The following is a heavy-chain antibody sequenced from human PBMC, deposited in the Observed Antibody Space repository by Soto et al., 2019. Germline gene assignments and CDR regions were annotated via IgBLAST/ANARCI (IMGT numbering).Heavy chain of an antibody. CDR3: LKDGYFDTYYLDI. CDR2: ISYDGRQK. CDR1: RYTFSSYA. V-gene: IGHV3-30*04. J-gene: IGHJ4*02. D-gene: IGHD3-9*01. Sequence: GWYPRLSCAASRYTFSSYAMHWVRQAPGQGLEWVAVISYDGRQKHYVDSVKGRFTISRDESDNTLYLQMNSLRPEDTAVYYYLKDGYFDTYYLDIWGQGTLVTVSS.